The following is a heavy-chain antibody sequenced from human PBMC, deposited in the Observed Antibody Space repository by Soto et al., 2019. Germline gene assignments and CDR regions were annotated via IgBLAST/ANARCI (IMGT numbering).Heavy chain of an antibody. Sequence: QVQLVESGGGVVQPGRSLRLSCAASGFTFSSYGMHWVRQAPGKGLEWVAVISYDGNNKYYADSVKGRFTISRDNSKNTLYLQMDSLRPEDTAVYYCARPYNSGWYGDFDYWGQGILVTVSS. CDR1: GFTFSSYG. D-gene: IGHD6-19*01. CDR3: ARPYNSGWYGDFDY. CDR2: ISYDGNNK. V-gene: IGHV3-30*03. J-gene: IGHJ4*02.